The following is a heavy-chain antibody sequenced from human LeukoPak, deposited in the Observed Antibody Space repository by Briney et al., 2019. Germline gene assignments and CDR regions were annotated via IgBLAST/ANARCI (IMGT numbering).Heavy chain of an antibody. CDR2: IYHSGST. Sequence: SSETLSLTCAVSGGSISSSNWWSWIRQPPGKGLEWIGEIYHSGSTNYNPSLKSRVTISVDTSKNQFSLKLSSVTAADTAVYYCARSDYGGRPDRTNWFDPWGQGTLVTVSS. V-gene: IGHV4-4*02. D-gene: IGHD4-23*01. J-gene: IGHJ5*02. CDR1: GGSISSSNW. CDR3: ARSDYGGRPDRTNWFDP.